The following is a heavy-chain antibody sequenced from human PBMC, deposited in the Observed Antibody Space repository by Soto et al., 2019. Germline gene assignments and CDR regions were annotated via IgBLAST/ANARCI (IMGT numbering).Heavy chain of an antibody. V-gene: IGHV3-74*01. CDR2: INIDGSTT. CDR3: ARGDSSAWPYYYYHGMDV. Sequence: GGSLRLSCAASGFTFSTYWMHWVRQPPGKGLVWVSRINIDGSTTSYADSVKGRFTISRDNAKNTLYLQMNSLRAEDTAVYYCARGDSSAWPYYYYHGMDVWGQGTTVTVSS. D-gene: IGHD6-19*01. J-gene: IGHJ6*02. CDR1: GFTFSTYW.